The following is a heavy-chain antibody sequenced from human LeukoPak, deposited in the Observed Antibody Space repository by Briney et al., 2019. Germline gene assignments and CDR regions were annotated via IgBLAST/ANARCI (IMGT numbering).Heavy chain of an antibody. Sequence: SETLSLTCTVSGGSIRDFYWSWIRQSPQRRLEFIGYIQNSGSAEYNPSLKSRVTISVDTSKSQFSLKLKSVTAADTAVYHCASLAVPFGWYGGSYYWYMDVWGKGTTVTVSS. J-gene: IGHJ6*03. D-gene: IGHD6-19*01. CDR3: ASLAVPFGWYGGSYYWYMDV. CDR1: GGSIRDFY. CDR2: IQNSGSA. V-gene: IGHV4-59*01.